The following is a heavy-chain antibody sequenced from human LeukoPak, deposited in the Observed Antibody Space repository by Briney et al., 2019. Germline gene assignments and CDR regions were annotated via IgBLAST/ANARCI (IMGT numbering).Heavy chain of an antibody. Sequence: PGGSLRLSCAASGFTFSSYVMHWVRQAPGKGLGWVAIISYDGSNEYYADSVKGRFTISRDNSKNSLYLLMNSLTTEDTALYYCAKARGLIGGAFDIWGRGTMVTVSS. V-gene: IGHV3-30*04. CDR3: AKARGLIGGAFDI. CDR2: ISYDGSNE. CDR1: GFTFSSYV. J-gene: IGHJ3*02. D-gene: IGHD3-22*01.